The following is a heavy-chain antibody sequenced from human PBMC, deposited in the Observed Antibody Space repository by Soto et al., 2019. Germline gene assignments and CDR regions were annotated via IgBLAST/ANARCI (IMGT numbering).Heavy chain of an antibody. CDR3: ARDGIGSAAFWGYLDY. J-gene: IGHJ4*02. CDR1: GSIFRGYG. D-gene: IGHD3-16*01. CDR2: IRFDGSNI. V-gene: IGHV3-33*01. Sequence: QVQLVESGGGVVQPGRSLRLSCAAPGSIFRGYGMHWVRQAPGKGLEWVAIIRFDGSNINYADAVMGRFTISRDNSKNTLYLEMNCLRVEDTAVYYCARDGIGSAAFWGYLDYWGQGTLITVSS.